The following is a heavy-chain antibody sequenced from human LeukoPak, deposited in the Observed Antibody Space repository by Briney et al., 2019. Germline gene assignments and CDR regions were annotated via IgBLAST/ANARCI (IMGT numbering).Heavy chain of an antibody. CDR3: ARSSADILTGYYIGDQAYFDY. Sequence: ASVKVSCKASGYTFTSYGISWVRQAPGQGLEWMGWISAYNGNTNYAQKFQGRVTITADKSTSTAYMELSSLRSENTAVYYCARSSADILTGYYIGDQAYFDYWGQGTLVTVSS. V-gene: IGHV1-18*01. CDR2: ISAYNGNT. CDR1: GYTFTSYG. J-gene: IGHJ4*02. D-gene: IGHD3-9*01.